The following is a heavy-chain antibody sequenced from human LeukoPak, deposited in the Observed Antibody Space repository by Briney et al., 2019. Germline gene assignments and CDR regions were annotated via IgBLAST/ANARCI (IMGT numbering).Heavy chain of an antibody. J-gene: IGHJ5*02. Sequence: QSGGSLRLSCAASGFTFSSYTMSWVRQAPGKGLEWVSTITTSDGNTYYADSVKGRFTVSRDNSKNTLFLQMNSLRAEDTAVYYCAKPYSSAYYPPGSWGQGTLVTVSS. D-gene: IGHD6-19*01. CDR3: AKPYSSAYYPPGS. CDR1: GFTFSSYT. V-gene: IGHV3-23*01. CDR2: ITTSDGNT.